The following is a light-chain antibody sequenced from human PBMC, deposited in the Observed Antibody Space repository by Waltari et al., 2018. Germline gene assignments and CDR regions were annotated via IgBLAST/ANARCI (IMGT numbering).Light chain of an antibody. CDR3: QQYRNWPLT. V-gene: IGKV3-15*01. J-gene: IGKJ4*01. CDR1: QSVSSS. CDR2: GAS. Sequence: EIVLTQSPATLSLSPGERATLSCRASQSVSSSLAWYQQKPGQAPRLLIYGASSRATGIPGRFSGSGSGTDINRTVSSLEPEDFAVYYCQQYRNWPLTIGGGTKVEIK.